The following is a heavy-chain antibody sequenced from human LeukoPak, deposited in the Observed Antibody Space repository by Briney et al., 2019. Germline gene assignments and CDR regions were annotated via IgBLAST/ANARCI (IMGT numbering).Heavy chain of an antibody. J-gene: IGHJ2*01. D-gene: IGHD6-13*01. Sequence: SQTLSLTCAVSGGSISSGGYSWSWIRQPPGKGLEWIGEINHSGSTNYNPSLKSRVTISVDTSKNQFSLKLSSVTAADTAVYYCASSLAAAGGTLSWYFDLWGRGTLVTVSS. CDR1: GGSISSGGYS. V-gene: IGHV4-30-2*01. CDR2: INHSGST. CDR3: ASSLAAAGGTLSWYFDL.